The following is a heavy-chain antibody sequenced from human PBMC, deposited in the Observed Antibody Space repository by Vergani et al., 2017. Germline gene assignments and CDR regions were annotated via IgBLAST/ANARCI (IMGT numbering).Heavy chain of an antibody. CDR2: INPNSGGT. D-gene: IGHD6-6*01. CDR1: GYTFTGYY. Sequence: QVQLVQSGAEVQKPGASVKVSCKASGYTFTGYYMHWVRQAPGQGLGRMGWINPNSGGTNYAQKFQGWVTMTRDTSISTGYMELSRLRSDDTAVYYCARVGLRYSSSSGLDYWDQGTLVTVSS. J-gene: IGHJ4*02. V-gene: IGHV1-2*04. CDR3: ARVGLRYSSSSGLDY.